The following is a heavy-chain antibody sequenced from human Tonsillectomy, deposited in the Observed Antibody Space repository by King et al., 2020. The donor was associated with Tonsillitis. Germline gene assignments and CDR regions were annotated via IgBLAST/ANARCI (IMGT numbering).Heavy chain of an antibody. Sequence: QLQESGPGLVKPSETLSLTCTVSGGSISPYYCWIRQPPGKGLEWIGYIYYSGSTNYNPSLKSRVTISVDTSKNQFSLKLSSVTAADTSVYYCARGTGSDYNPDNWGQGNLITVSS. J-gene: IGHJ4*02. CDR2: IYYSGST. D-gene: IGHD3-10*01. V-gene: IGHV4-59*01. CDR3: ARGTGSDYNPDN. CDR1: GGSISPYY.